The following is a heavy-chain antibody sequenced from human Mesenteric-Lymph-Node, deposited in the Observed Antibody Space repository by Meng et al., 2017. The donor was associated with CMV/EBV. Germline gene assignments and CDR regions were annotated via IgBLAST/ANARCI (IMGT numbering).Heavy chain of an antibody. CDR2: VSTFKGAT. V-gene: IGHV1-18*01. J-gene: IGHJ5*02. CDR3: ARCSSPSCYTHYFDP. CDR1: DYIFTKYG. Sequence: ASVKVSCKASDYIFTKYGMTWMRQAPGQGLEWLGWVSTFKGATKYSQKVQGRVAMTTETSTNSAYMELRSLTSDDTAVYYCARCSSPSCYTHYFDPWGQGTLVTVSS. D-gene: IGHD2-2*01.